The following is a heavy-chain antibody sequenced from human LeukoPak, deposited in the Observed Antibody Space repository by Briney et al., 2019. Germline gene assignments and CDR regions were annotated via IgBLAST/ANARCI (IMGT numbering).Heavy chain of an antibody. J-gene: IGHJ4*02. Sequence: GGSLRLSCAASGFTVSSNYMSWVRQAPGKGLEWVSVIYSGGSTYYADSVKGRFTISRDNSKNTLYLQMNSLRAEDTAVYYCASDQHGSGSSKNPSDYWGQGTLVTVSS. CDR1: GFTVSSNY. CDR2: IYSGGST. D-gene: IGHD3-10*01. V-gene: IGHV3-66*01. CDR3: ASDQHGSGSSKNPSDY.